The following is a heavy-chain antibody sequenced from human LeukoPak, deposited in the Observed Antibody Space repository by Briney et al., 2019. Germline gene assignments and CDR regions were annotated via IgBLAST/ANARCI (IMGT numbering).Heavy chain of an antibody. V-gene: IGHV3-30*02. Sequence: GGSLRLSCAASGFTFSSYEMNWVRQAPGKGLEWVAFIQYDGSTKHYADSVKGRFTISRDNSKNTLYLQMNSLRAEDTAVYYCAKSDVWGKGTTVSISS. CDR2: IQYDGSTK. CDR1: GFTFSSYE. J-gene: IGHJ6*04. CDR3: AKSDV.